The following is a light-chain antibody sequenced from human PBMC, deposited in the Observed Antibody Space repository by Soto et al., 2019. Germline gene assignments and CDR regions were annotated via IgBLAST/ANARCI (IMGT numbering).Light chain of an antibody. V-gene: IGLV3-21*04. Sequence: SYELTQTPSLSVAPEKTASITCGGDNIGSQSVHWYQHKPDQAPILVMRYDSDRPSGIPERFSGSNSSNTATLTISRVEAGDEADYYCQVWDSSSDRPVFGGGTKVTVL. CDR3: QVWDSSSDRPV. CDR2: YDS. CDR1: NIGSQS. J-gene: IGLJ3*02.